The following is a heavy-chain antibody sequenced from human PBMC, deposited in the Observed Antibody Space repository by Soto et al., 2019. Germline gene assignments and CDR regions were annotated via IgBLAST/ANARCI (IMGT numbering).Heavy chain of an antibody. Sequence: SETLSLTCTVSGGSISSGGYYWSWIRQHPGKGLEWIGYIYYSGSTYYNPSLKSRVTISVDTSKNQFSLKLSSVTAADTAVYYCARTAYYYDIGFWFDPWGQGTLVTVSS. CDR3: ARTAYYYDIGFWFDP. J-gene: IGHJ5*02. D-gene: IGHD3-22*01. CDR2: IYYSGST. CDR1: GGSISSGGYY. V-gene: IGHV4-31*03.